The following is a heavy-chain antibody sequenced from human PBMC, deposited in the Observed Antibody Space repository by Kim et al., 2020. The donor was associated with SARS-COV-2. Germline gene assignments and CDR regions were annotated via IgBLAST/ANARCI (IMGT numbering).Heavy chain of an antibody. D-gene: IGHD6-19*01. CDR3: ARGDYSSGWYADY. J-gene: IGHJ4*02. Sequence: ASVKVSCKASGYTLTDYYIHWVRQAPGQGLEWMGRINPNSGGTNYAQKFQGRVTMTRDTSISTAYMELSRLRSDDTAVYYCARGDYSSGWYADYWGLGTL. CDR1: GYTLTDYY. CDR2: INPNSGGT. V-gene: IGHV1-2*06.